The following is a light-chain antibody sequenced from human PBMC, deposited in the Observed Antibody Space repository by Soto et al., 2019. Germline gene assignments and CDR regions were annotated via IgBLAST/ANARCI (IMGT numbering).Light chain of an antibody. CDR2: ANN. J-gene: IGLJ1*01. Sequence: QSVLTQPPSASGTPGQRVTISCSGSSSNIGTNTVNWFQQLPGTAPRLLIYANNQWPSGVPDRFSGSKSGTSASLAISGLQSEDEADYYCAAWDERLKAYVFGAGTKLTVL. V-gene: IGLV1-44*01. CDR1: SSNIGTNT. CDR3: AAWDERLKAYV.